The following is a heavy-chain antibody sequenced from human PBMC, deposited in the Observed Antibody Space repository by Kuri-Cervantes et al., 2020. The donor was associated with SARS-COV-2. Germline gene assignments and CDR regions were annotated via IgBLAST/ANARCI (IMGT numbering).Heavy chain of an antibody. CDR3: ARDRYDFWSGLGYYYHGMDV. J-gene: IGHJ6*02. D-gene: IGHD3-3*01. V-gene: IGHV3-74*01. CDR2: INSDGSST. CDR1: GFTFSSYC. Sequence: GGSLRLSCAASGFTFSSYCMHWVRQAPGKGLVWVSRINSDGSSTSYADSVKGRFTISRDNAKNTLYLQMNSLRAEDTAVYYCARDRYDFWSGLGYYYHGMDVWGQGTTVTVSS.